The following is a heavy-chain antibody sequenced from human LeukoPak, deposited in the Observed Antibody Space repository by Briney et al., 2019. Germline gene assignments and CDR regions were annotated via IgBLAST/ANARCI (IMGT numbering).Heavy chain of an antibody. D-gene: IGHD5-18*01. J-gene: IGHJ5*02. V-gene: IGHV5-51*01. CDR2: IYPGDSVT. CDR1: GYSFTSYW. Sequence: GESLKISCKGSGYSFTSYWIGWVRQMPGKGLEWMGIIYPGDSVTRYSPSFQGPVTISADKSISTAYLQWSSLKASDTAMYYCARRGYSYGYWFDPWGQGTLVTVSS. CDR3: ARRGYSYGYWFDP.